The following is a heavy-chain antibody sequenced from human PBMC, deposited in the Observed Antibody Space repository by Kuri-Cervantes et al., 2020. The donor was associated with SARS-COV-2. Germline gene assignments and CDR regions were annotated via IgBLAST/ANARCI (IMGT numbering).Heavy chain of an antibody. CDR1: GFTSSSYA. Sequence: GGSLRLSCAASGFTSSSYAMSWVRQAPGKGLEWVSAISGSGGSTYYADSVKGRFTISRDNSKNTLYLQMNSLKTEDTAVYYCTTDWGVYDILTGLRYYFDYWGQGTLVTVSS. V-gene: IGHV3-23*01. CDR3: TTDWGVYDILTGLRYYFDY. D-gene: IGHD3-9*01. CDR2: ISGSGGST. J-gene: IGHJ4*02.